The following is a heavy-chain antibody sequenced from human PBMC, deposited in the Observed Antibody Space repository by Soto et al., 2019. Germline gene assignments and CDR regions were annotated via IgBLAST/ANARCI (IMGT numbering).Heavy chain of an antibody. CDR2: ISNDGTNK. V-gene: IGHV3-30*18. CDR1: GFTSRSSG. CDR3: GKDTLDCSGGDCPLYYYYGMDV. Sequence: GGSLRLSCAASGFTSRSSGMHWVRQAPGKGLEWLAVISNDGTNKYLADSVKGRLTLSRDNSRNTLSLEINNLRPEDTAVYYCGKDTLDCSGGDCPLYYYYGMDVWGQGTTVTGSS. D-gene: IGHD2-15*01. J-gene: IGHJ6*02.